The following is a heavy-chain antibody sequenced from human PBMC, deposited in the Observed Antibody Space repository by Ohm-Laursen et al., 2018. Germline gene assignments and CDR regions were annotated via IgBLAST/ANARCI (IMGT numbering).Heavy chain of an antibody. CDR1: GFSLSGGGVG. CDR3: AHKLDTEDYFDY. V-gene: IGHV2-5*01. D-gene: IGHD2-2*02. CDR2: IYWNDDK. Sequence: PTQTLTLTCTFSGFSLSGGGVGVGWIRQPPGKALEWLALIYWNDDKRYSPSLNNRLTITKDTSKNQVVLTMTNMDPVDTATYYCAHKLDTEDYFDYWGQGTLVTVSS. J-gene: IGHJ4*02.